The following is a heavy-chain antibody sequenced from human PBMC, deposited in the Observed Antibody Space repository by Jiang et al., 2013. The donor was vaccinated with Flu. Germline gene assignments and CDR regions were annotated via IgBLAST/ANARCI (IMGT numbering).Heavy chain of an antibody. CDR2: IYYSGST. CDR1: GGSISSSSYY. V-gene: IGHV4-39*07. Sequence: GLVKPSETLSLTCTVSGGSISSSSYYWGWIRQPPGKGLEWIGSIYYSGSTYYNPSLKSRVTISVDTSKNQFSLKLSSVTAADTAVYYCARQGYYDSSGYRPALGPLDYWGQGTLVTVSS. CDR3: ARQGYYDSSGYRPALGPLDY. J-gene: IGHJ4*02. D-gene: IGHD3-22*01.